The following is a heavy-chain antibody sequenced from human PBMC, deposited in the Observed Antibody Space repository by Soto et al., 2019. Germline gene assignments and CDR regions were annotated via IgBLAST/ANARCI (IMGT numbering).Heavy chain of an antibody. CDR3: ASYNIAVAGTGAFDI. Sequence: TSETLSLTCAVSSGSISSSNWWSWVRQPPGKGLEWIGEIYHSGSTNYNPSLKSRVTISVDKSKNQFSLKLSSVTAADTAVYYCASYNIAVAGTGAFDIWGQGTMVTVSS. CDR2: IYHSGST. J-gene: IGHJ3*02. D-gene: IGHD6-19*01. V-gene: IGHV4-4*02. CDR1: SGSISSSNW.